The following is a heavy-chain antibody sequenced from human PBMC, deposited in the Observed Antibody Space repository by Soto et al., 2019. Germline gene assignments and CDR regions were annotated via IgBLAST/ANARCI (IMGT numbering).Heavy chain of an antibody. CDR1: GFTFSSYA. D-gene: IGHD3-22*01. CDR2: ISGSGGST. J-gene: IGHJ4*02. Sequence: GGSLRLSCAASGFTFSSYAMSWVRQAPGKGLEWVSAISGSGGSTYYADSVKGRFTISRDNSKNTLYLQMNSLRAEDTAVYYCAKPSTSTMIVVLLVDYIDYRGQGTLVAGSS. CDR3: AKPSTSTMIVVLLVDYIDY. V-gene: IGHV3-23*01.